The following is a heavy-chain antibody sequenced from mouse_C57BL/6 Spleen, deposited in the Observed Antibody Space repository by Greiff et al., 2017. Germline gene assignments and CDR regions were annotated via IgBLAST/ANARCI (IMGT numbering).Heavy chain of an antibody. CDR2: IYPGSGST. D-gene: IGHD2-5*01. J-gene: IGHJ2*01. CDR3: ALYSNYEFDY. CDR1: GYTFTSYW. Sequence: QVQLKQPGAELVKPGASVKMSCKASGYTFTSYWITWVKQRPGQGLEWIGDIYPGSGSTNYNEKFKSKATLTVDTSSSTAYMQRSSLTSEDSAVYYCALYSNYEFDYWGQGTTPTVSS. V-gene: IGHV1-55*01.